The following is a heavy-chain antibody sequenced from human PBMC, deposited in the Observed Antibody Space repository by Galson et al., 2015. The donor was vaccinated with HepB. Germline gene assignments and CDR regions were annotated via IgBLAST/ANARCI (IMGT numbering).Heavy chain of an antibody. J-gene: IGHJ6*02. D-gene: IGHD1/OR15-1a*01. Sequence: SLRLSCATSGVSFFDYAMSWVRQAPGKGLEWVSVISDSGDTTNYADSVKGRFIISRDNSKNILYLQMNSLRDEDTAVYYCAKELFSLREYKVGEVVTSEQYGIDVWGQGTTVTVSS. CDR3: AKELFSLREYKVGEVVTSEQYGIDV. CDR2: ISDSGDTT. CDR1: GVSFFDYA. V-gene: IGHV3-23*01.